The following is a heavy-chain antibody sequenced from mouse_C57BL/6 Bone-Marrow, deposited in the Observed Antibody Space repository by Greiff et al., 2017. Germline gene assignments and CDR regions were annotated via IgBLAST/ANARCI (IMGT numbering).Heavy chain of an antibody. V-gene: IGHV1-50*01. D-gene: IGHD1-1*01. Sequence: QVQLQQSGAELVRPGASVTLSCKASGYTFTSYWMQWVKQRPGQGLEWIGEIDPSDSSTNYNQKFKGKATLTVDTSSSTAYMQLSSLTSEDSAVYYCAREYYYYGSGAWFAYWGQGTLVTVSA. J-gene: IGHJ3*01. CDR3: AREYYYYGSGAWFAY. CDR1: GYTFTSYW. CDR2: IDPSDSST.